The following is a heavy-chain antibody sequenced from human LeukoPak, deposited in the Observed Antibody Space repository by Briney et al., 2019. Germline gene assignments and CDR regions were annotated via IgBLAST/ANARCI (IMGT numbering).Heavy chain of an antibody. CDR1: GFTLDDYA. Sequence: GRSLRLSCAASGFTLDDYAMHWVRQAPGKGLEWVSGISWNSGSIGYADSVKGRFTISRDNAKNSLYLQMNSLRAEDTALYYCARSSPYFDWLLCMAAFDIWGQGTMVTVSS. D-gene: IGHD3-9*01. CDR2: ISWNSGSI. J-gene: IGHJ3*02. V-gene: IGHV3-9*01. CDR3: ARSSPYFDWLLCMAAFDI.